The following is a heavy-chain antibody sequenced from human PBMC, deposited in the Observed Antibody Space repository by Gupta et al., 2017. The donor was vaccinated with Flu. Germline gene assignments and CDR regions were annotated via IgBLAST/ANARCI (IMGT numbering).Heavy chain of an antibody. V-gene: IGHV4-34*01. CDR1: NASLSGSY. D-gene: IGHD4-11*01. Sequence: QQWGAGLLKPSETLYLTCAVYNASLSGSYWSWIRQPPGKGPEWIGEIDHSGGTNYNPSLKSRVTMSVDTSKNQFSLNLYSVTAADTAIYYCTRLGGFTVGYNWFDPWGQGTLVTVSS. CDR2: IDHSGGT. CDR3: TRLGGFTVGYNWFDP. J-gene: IGHJ5*02.